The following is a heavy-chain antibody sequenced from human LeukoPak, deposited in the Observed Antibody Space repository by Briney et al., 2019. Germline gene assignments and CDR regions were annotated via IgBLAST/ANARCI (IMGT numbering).Heavy chain of an antibody. D-gene: IGHD5-18*01. CDR1: GYAFTAYA. CDR2: INAGNGNT. CDR3: ASGFDTAMVMTPVPDFDY. V-gene: IGHV1-3*01. J-gene: IGHJ4*02. Sequence: GASVKVSCKASGYAFTAYAMHWVRQAPGQRLEWMGWINAGNGNTKYSKKFQGRVTITRDTSASTAYMELSSLRSEDTAVYYCASGFDTAMVMTPVPDFDYWGQGTLVTVSS.